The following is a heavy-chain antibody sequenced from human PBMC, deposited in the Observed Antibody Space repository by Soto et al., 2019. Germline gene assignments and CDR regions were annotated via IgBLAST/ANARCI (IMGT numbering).Heavy chain of an antibody. J-gene: IGHJ5*02. CDR2: IIPIFGTA. V-gene: IGHV1-69*06. CDR3: ARDRSGWYQVVGGNWFDP. D-gene: IGHD6-19*01. CDR1: GGTFSSYA. Sequence: GASVKVSCKASGGTFSSYAISWVRQAPGQGLEWMGGIIPIFGTANYAQKFQGRVTITADKSTSTAYMELSSLRSEDTAVYYCARDRSGWYQVVGGNWFDPWGQGTLVTV.